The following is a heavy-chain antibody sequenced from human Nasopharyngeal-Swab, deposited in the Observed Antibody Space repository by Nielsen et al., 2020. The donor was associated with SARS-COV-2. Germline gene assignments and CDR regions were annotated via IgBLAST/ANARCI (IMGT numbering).Heavy chain of an antibody. CDR2: IWYDGSNK. CDR3: ARDFPFGGAVVY. V-gene: IGHV3-33*01. J-gene: IGHJ4*02. D-gene: IGHD3-10*01. Sequence: GESLKISCAASGFTFSSYGMHWVRQAPGKGLEWVAVIWYDGSNKYYADSVKGRFTISRDNSKNTLYLQMNSLRAEDTAVYYCARDFPFGGAVVYWGQGTLVTVSS. CDR1: GFTFSSYG.